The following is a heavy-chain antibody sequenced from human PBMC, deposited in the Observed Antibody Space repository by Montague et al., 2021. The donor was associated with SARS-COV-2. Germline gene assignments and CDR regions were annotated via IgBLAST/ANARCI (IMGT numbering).Heavy chain of an antibody. J-gene: IGHJ4*02. Sequence: SETLSFTCTVSGGSISSYYWSWIRQPPGKGLEWIGYIYYSGSTNYNPSXXSRVTISVDTSKNQFSLKLSSVTAADTAVYYCARVFPRWLQFDPYFDYWGQGTLVTVSS. V-gene: IGHV4-59*01. CDR3: ARVFPRWLQFDPYFDY. CDR1: GGSISSYY. D-gene: IGHD5-24*01. CDR2: IYYSGST.